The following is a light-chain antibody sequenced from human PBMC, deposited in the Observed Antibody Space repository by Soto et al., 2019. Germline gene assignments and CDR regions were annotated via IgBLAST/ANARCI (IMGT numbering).Light chain of an antibody. CDR2: DNR. V-gene: IGLV3-21*02. J-gene: IGLJ3*02. CDR1: LLAKTY. Sequence: SYELTQPSSVSVSPGQTARITCSGDLLAKTYARWFHQRPGQAPVVVVYDNRDRPSGIPDRFSGSNSGNTATLTINRVEPGDEAAYYCQVWDSGSDHPGVFGGGTKLTVL. CDR3: QVWDSGSDHPGV.